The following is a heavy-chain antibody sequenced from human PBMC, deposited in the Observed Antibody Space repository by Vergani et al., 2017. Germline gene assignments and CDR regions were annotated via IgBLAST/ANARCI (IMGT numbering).Heavy chain of an antibody. D-gene: IGHD2-15*01. CDR3: ARARCSETCYMSNWLDS. CDR2: IKIDGSNT. J-gene: IGHJ5*01. V-gene: IGHV3-74*03. Sequence: DVHLAESGGGFFQPGGSLRLSFSASGFSFNSYWMHWFRQFPGKGLLWVARIKIDGSNTAYADSVKGGFTISRDNAKNTLYLQMNSLRVEDTGVYYCARARCSETCYMSNWLDSWGQGTLVTVSS. CDR1: GFSFNSYW.